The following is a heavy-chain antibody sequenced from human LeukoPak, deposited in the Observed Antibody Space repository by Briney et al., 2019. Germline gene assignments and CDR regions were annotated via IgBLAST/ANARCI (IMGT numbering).Heavy chain of an antibody. V-gene: IGHV4-4*07. CDR1: VGSMSRYY. CDR3: ATAAYYYMDV. Sequence: PSDPLSLPCTVSVGSMSRYYCRWMRQSAGRRVEWIGRIYASGNTNYNPSLRRRVTMSGDTSKNQFSLRLSSVTAADTAVYYCATAAYYYMDVWGKGTSVTVSS. J-gene: IGHJ6*03. CDR2: IYASGNT.